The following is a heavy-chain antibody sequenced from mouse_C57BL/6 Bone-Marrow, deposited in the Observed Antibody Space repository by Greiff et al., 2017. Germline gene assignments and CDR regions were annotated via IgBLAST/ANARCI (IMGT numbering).Heavy chain of an antibody. D-gene: IGHD1-1*01. Sequence: EVKLVESGGGLVKPGGSLKLSCAASGFTFSSYTMSWVRQTPEKRLQWVAAISGGGGNTYYPDSVQGRFTISRDNDKNILYLQMSSLWSEDTALYYCSRRVTTVLATKYFDVWGTGTTVTVAS. CDR2: ISGGGGNT. V-gene: IGHV5-9*01. J-gene: IGHJ1*03. CDR1: GFTFSSYT. CDR3: SRRVTTVLATKYFDV.